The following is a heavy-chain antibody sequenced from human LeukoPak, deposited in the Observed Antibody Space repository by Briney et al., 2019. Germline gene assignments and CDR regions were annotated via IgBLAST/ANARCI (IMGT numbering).Heavy chain of an antibody. J-gene: IGHJ4*02. Sequence: GGSLRLSCTASGFTFVAYTMNWVRQAPGKGLEWVSCISSDRRYIYYADSVKGRFSVSRDNARNSVYLQMNSLRVEDAAVYYCAXXXGEQDFDYWGQGTLVTV. D-gene: IGHD2-21*01. CDR1: GFTFVAYT. V-gene: IGHV3-21*01. CDR2: ISSDRRYI. CDR3: AXXXGEQDFDY.